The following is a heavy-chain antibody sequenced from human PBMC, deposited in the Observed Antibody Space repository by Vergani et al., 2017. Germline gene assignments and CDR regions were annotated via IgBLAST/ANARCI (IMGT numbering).Heavy chain of an antibody. J-gene: IGHJ5*02. CDR2: FDPEDGET. Sequence: QVQLVQSGAEVKKPGASVKVSCKVSGYTLTELSMHWVRQAPGKGLEWMGGFDPEDGETIYAQKFQGRVTMTRDTSTSTVYMELSSLRSEDTAVYYCARSSGRYNWFDPWGQGTLVTVSS. CDR3: ARSSGRYNWFDP. V-gene: IGHV1-24*01. D-gene: IGHD3-22*01. CDR1: GYTLTELS.